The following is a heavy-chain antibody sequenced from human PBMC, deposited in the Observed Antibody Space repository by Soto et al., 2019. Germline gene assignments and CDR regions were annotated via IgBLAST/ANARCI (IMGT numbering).Heavy chain of an antibody. D-gene: IGHD2-21*01. CDR3: ARVEAGAYFQVYYGMDV. J-gene: IGHJ6*02. V-gene: IGHV1-69*11. Sequence: QVQLVQSGAEVKKPGSSVKVSCKASGGTFRNYAISWVRQAPGQGLEYMGGIIPTLGTANYAQKFQGRVTVTADDSTNTVYMDLSGLGSEDTAVYFCARVEAGAYFQVYYGMDVWGQGTTVTVSS. CDR2: IIPTLGTA. CDR1: GGTFRNYA.